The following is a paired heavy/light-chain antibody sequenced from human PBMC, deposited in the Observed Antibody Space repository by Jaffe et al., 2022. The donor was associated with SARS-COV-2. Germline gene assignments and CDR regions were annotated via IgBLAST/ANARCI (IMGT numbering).Heavy chain of an antibody. D-gene: IGHD6-13*01. V-gene: IGHV3-7*03. CDR2: TNKDASDT. CDR3: ARGMSSHDY. CDR1: GFSFGSYW. Sequence: EVQLVESGGGLVQPGGSLRLSCAASGFSFGSYWMTWVRQAPGKGLEWVATTNKDASDTYYVDSVKGRFTISRDNAKDSLYLQMNSLRGDETAVYYCARGMSSHDYWGQGTLVTVSS. J-gene: IGHJ4*02.
Light chain of an antibody. J-gene: IGKJ1*01. Sequence: DVVMTQSPLSLSVTPGQPASISCRSSQSLGNTDGNTHLSWFQQRPGQSPRRLIFKVSNRDSGVPDRFSGSGSGTDFTLKISRVEAEDVGIYYCMQGTYWPRTFGQGTNVEIK. CDR1: QSLGNTDGNTH. CDR2: KVS. V-gene: IGKV2-30*01. CDR3: MQGTYWPRT.